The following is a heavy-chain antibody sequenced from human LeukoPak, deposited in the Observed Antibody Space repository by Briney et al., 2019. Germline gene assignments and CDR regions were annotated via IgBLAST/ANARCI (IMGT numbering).Heavy chain of an antibody. V-gene: IGHV3-30-3*01. Sequence: GGSLRLSCAASGFTFRSYAIHWVRQAPGKGLEWVAVISYDGSNKYYADSVKGRFTISRDNSKNTLYLQMNSLRAEDTAVYYCAREAVGFWSGYYTGYYYYGMDVWGQGTTVTVSS. J-gene: IGHJ6*02. CDR3: AREAVGFWSGYYTGYYYYGMDV. CDR1: GFTFRSYA. D-gene: IGHD3-3*01. CDR2: ISYDGSNK.